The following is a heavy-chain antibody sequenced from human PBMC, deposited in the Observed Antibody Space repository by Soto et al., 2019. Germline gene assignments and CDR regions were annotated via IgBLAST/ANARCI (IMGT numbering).Heavy chain of an antibody. CDR1: GFSLSTSGMG. D-gene: IGHD6-19*01. J-gene: IGHJ4*02. CDR2: IYWDDDK. CDR3: ALLVAGAGRFDY. Sequence: QITLKESGPPLVKHTQTLTLTCTFSGFSLSTSGMGVGWIRQPQGEALEWLALIYWDDDKRYSPSLKSRLTITKDTSKNHVVLTMTNMDPVDTATYYCALLVAGAGRFDYWGQGTLVTVSS. V-gene: IGHV2-5*02.